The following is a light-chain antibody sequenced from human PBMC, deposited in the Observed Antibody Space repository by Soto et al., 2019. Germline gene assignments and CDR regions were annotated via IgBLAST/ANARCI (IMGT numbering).Light chain of an antibody. CDR3: QQCGTSPHT. Sequence: EILLTQSPGTLSLSPGESATLSCRASQSISGNQVAWYQQKPGQAPRLLIYAASSRATGIPDRFSGVGSETDFTLTISRLEPEDFAVYYCQQCGTSPHTFGQGTKLEIK. CDR2: AAS. V-gene: IGKV3-20*01. CDR1: QSISGNQ. J-gene: IGKJ2*01.